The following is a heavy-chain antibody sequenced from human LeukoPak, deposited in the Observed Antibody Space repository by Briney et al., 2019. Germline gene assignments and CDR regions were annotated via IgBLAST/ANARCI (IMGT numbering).Heavy chain of an antibody. V-gene: IGHV3-9*03. Sequence: GRSLRLSCAASGFTFDDYAMHWVRQAPGKGLEWVSGISWNSGSIGYADSVKGRFTISRDNAKNSLYLQMNSLRAEDMALYYCAKGAKGYYYYYMDVWGKGTTVTVSS. J-gene: IGHJ6*03. CDR1: GFTFDDYA. CDR2: ISWNSGSI. CDR3: AKGAKGYYYYYMDV.